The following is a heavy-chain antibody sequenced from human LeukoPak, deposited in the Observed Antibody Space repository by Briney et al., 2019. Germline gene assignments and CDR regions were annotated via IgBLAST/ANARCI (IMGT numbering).Heavy chain of an antibody. CDR1: GYTFSGYD. Sequence: GASVKVSCKASGYTFSGYDINWVRQATGQGLEWMGWMHPNSANTGYAQKFQGRVTMTRNTSISTAYMELSSLRSGGTAVYFCARSPVRDSHGYPPYCYAMDVWGQGTTVTVSS. V-gene: IGHV1-8*01. J-gene: IGHJ6*01. CDR3: ARSPVRDSHGYPPYCYAMDV. CDR2: MHPNSANT. D-gene: IGHD5-18*01.